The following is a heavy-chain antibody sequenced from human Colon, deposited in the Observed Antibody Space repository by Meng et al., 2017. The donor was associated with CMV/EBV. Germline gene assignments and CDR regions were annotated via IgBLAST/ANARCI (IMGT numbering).Heavy chain of an antibody. Sequence: ASVKVSCKTSGYTFTSYSISWVRQAPGQGLEWMGWISAHNGNTKSAQKFHDRVTMTTDTSTSTAYMELRSLTSDDTAIYYCATDITYYNFWSAGASWGQGTLVTVS. CDR2: ISAHNGNT. V-gene: IGHV1-18*01. D-gene: IGHD3-3*01. J-gene: IGHJ5*02. CDR1: GYTFTSYS. CDR3: ATDITYYNFWSAGAS.